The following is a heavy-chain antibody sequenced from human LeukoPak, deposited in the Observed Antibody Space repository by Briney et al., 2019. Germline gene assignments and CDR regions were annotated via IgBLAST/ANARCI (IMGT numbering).Heavy chain of an antibody. CDR2: IYTSGST. D-gene: IGHD1-26*01. V-gene: IGHV4-61*02. CDR1: GGSIGSGSYY. Sequence: SETLSLTCTVSGGSIGSGSYYWSWIRQPAGKGLEWIGRIYTSGSTNYNPSLKSRVTISVDTSKNQFSLKLSSVTAADTAVYYCAREEWELASLDYWGQGTLVTVSS. CDR3: AREEWELASLDY. J-gene: IGHJ4*02.